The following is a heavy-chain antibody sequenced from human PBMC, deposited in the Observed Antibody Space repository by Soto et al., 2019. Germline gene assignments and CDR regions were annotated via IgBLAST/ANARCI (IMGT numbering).Heavy chain of an antibody. CDR3: ARGVSGSTNWFDP. J-gene: IGHJ5*02. D-gene: IGHD3-10*01. CDR2: INHSGST. V-gene: IGHV4-34*01. CDR1: GGSFSGYY. Sequence: SETLSLTCAVYGGSFSGYYWSWIRQPPGKGLEWIGEINHSGSTNYNPSLKSRVTISVDTSKNQFSLKLSSVTAADTAVYYCARGVSGSTNWFDPWGQGTLVTAPQ.